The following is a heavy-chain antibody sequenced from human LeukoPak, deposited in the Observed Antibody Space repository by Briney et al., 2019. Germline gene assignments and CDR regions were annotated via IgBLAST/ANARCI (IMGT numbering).Heavy chain of an antibody. V-gene: IGHV4-39*01. Sequence: SETLSLTCTVSGGSISSSSYYWGWIRQPPGKGLEWIGSIYYSGSTYYNPSLKSRVTISVDTSKNQFSLKLSSVTAADTAVCYCARLPPDIAVVPAASSGQGGGYWGQGTLVTVSS. D-gene: IGHD2-2*01. CDR3: ARLPPDIAVVPAASSGQGGGY. CDR1: GGSISSSSYY. J-gene: IGHJ4*02. CDR2: IYYSGST.